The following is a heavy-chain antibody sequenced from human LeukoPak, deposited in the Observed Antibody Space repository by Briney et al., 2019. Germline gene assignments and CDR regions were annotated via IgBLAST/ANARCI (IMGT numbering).Heavy chain of an antibody. CDR2: ISSSSTYI. CDR1: GFTFSTYS. D-gene: IGHD4-23*01. Sequence: GGSLRLSCAASGFTFSTYSMNWVRRTPGKGLEWVSSISSSSTYIYYADSVKGRFTISRDNAKNSLYLQMNSLRAEDTALYYCAKSNGGTTPLQHWGQGTLVTVSS. CDR3: AKSNGGTTPLQH. J-gene: IGHJ1*01. V-gene: IGHV3-21*04.